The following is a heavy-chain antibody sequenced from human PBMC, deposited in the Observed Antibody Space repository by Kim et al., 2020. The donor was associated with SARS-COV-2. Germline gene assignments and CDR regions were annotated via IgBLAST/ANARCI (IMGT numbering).Heavy chain of an antibody. D-gene: IGHD6-13*01. CDR1: GFTLSSYG. CDR2: IWYDGSIK. CDR3: ARARLGSSWSFDAFDI. J-gene: IGHJ3*02. V-gene: IGHV3-33*01. Sequence: GGSLRLSCAASGFTLSSYGMHWVRQAPGKGLEWVAVIWYDGSIKYYADSVKGRFTISRDNSKNTLYLQMNSLRAEDTAVYYCARARLGSSWSFDAFDIWGQGTMVTVSS.